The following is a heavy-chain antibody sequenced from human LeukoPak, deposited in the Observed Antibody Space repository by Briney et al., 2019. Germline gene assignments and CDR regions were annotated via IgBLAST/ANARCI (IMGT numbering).Heavy chain of an antibody. D-gene: IGHD6-13*01. CDR2: IIPIFGTA. V-gene: IGHV1-69*13. J-gene: IGHJ3*02. CDR1: GGTFSSYA. CDR3: ARGSSSPYDAFDI. Sequence: ASVKVSCKASGGTFSSYAISWVRQAPGQGLEWMGGIIPIFGTANYAQKFQGRVTITADESTSTAYMELSSLRSEDTAVYYCARGSSSPYDAFDIWGQGTMVTVSS.